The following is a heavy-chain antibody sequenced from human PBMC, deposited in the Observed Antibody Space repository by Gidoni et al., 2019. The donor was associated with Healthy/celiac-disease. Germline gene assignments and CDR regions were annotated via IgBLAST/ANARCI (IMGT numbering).Heavy chain of an antibody. CDR1: GYTLTELS. D-gene: IGHD2-15*01. CDR2: VDPEDGEA. J-gene: IGHJ4*02. Sequence: QVQLVQSGAEVKKPGASVKVSCKVSGYTLTELSMHWVRQAPGKGLEGMGGVDPEDGEAIYAQKFQGRVTMTEDTSTDTASMELSSLRSEDTAVYYCATVGTAYCSGGSCYSYDYWGQGTLVTVSS. CDR3: ATVGTAYCSGGSCYSYDY. V-gene: IGHV1-24*01.